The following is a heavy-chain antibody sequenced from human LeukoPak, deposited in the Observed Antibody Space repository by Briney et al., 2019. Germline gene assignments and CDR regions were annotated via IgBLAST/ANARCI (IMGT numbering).Heavy chain of an antibody. D-gene: IGHD2-8*01. V-gene: IGHV3-33*01. Sequence: PGGSLRLSCAASGFTFSSYGMHWVRQAPGKGLEWVAVIWYDGSNKYYADSVKGRFTISRDNSKNTLYLQMNSLRAEDTAVYYCARGLLYRHYGMDVWGQGTTVTVSS. CDR1: GFTFSSYG. CDR2: IWYDGSNK. J-gene: IGHJ6*02. CDR3: ARGLLYRHYGMDV.